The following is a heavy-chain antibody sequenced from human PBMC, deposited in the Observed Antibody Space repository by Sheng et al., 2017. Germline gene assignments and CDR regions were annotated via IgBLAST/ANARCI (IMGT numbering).Heavy chain of an antibody. CDR3: ARVQLVLHWFDP. D-gene: IGHD6-6*01. CDR2: IHHSGST. J-gene: IGHJ5*02. CDR1: GGSIRSSDYY. Sequence: QLQLQESGPGLVKPSETLSLTCAVSGGSIRSSDYYWGWIRQPPGKGLEWIGEIHHSGSTYYNPSLKSRITMSVDTSKNQFSLKLSSVTAADTAVYYCARVQLVLHWFDPSGPREPWSPSPQ. V-gene: IGHV4-39*07.